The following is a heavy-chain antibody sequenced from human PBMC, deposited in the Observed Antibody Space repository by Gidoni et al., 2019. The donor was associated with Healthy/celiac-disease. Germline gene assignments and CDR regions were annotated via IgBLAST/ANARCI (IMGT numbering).Heavy chain of an antibody. CDR2: IKSTTDGGTT. Sequence: EVQLVESGGVLVKPGGAIRLSCAASGFTVSNDWTSWVRQAPGKGLEWVGRIKSTTDGGTTDYAAPVKGRFTISRDDSKNTLYLQMNSLKTEDTAVYYCTTDPSAARVYYYYGMDVWGQGTTVTVSS. D-gene: IGHD6-6*01. CDR1: GFTVSNDW. V-gene: IGHV3-15*01. J-gene: IGHJ6*02. CDR3: TTDPSAARVYYYYGMDV.